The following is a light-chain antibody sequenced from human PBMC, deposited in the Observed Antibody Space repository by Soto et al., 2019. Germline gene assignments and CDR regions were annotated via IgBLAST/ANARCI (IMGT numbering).Light chain of an antibody. V-gene: IGLV2-8*01. CDR3: SSKAGTNNLGVI. CDR1: SSDVGGYND. Sequence: QSALTQPPSASGSPGQSVAISCTGTSSDVGGYNDVSWYQQLPGKAPKLMIYEVTERPSGVPDRFSGSKSGNTASLTISGFQADDEADYYCSSKAGTNNLGVIFGGGTKLTVL. CDR2: EVT. J-gene: IGLJ2*01.